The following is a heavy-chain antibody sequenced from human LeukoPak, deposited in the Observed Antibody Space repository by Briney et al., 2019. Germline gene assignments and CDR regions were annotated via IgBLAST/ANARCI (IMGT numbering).Heavy chain of an antibody. CDR3: SRYGSVRNLDY. CDR1: GFTFSSYD. Sequence: GRSLRLSCATSGFTFSSYDIHWVRQAPGKGLEWVAVIWYDGSNKYYADSVKGRFTISRDNSKNTLYLQMNSLRVEDTAVYYCSRYGSVRNLDYLGQGTLVTVSS. CDR2: IWYDGSNK. J-gene: IGHJ4*02. V-gene: IGHV3-33*01. D-gene: IGHD3-10*01.